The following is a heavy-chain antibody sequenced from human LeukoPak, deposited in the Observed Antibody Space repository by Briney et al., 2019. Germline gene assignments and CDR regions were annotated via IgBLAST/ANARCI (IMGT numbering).Heavy chain of an antibody. CDR3: ARGQLIIEWKYYGMDV. V-gene: IGHV4-31*03. CDR2: IYYSGNT. J-gene: IGHJ6*02. Sequence: SETLSLTCTVSGGPLNSGGFHWSWIRQHPGKGLEWIGYIYYSGNTDYNPSLKSRVTISIDTSRNQFSLQLRSVTAADTAVYYCARGQLIIEWKYYGMDVWGQGTTVTVSS. D-gene: IGHD3-10*01. CDR1: GGPLNSGGFH.